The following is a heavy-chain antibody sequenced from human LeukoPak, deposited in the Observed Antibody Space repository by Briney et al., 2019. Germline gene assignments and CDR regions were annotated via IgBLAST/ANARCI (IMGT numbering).Heavy chain of an antibody. CDR2: INPNSGDT. J-gene: IGHJ4*02. CDR1: GYTFTGYY. V-gene: IGHV1-2*06. Sequence: ASVKVSCKASGYTFTGYYMHWVRQAPGQGLEWMGRINPNSGDTNYAQKFQGRATMTRDTSSSTAYMELTRLRSDDTAVYYCARTIVGATDFNYWGQGTLVTVS. D-gene: IGHD1-26*01. CDR3: ARTIVGATDFNY.